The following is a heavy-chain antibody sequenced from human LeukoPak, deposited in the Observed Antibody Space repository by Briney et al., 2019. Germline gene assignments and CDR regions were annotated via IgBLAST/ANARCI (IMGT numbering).Heavy chain of an antibody. J-gene: IGHJ4*02. Sequence: GSLRLSCAASGFTFSSYAMSWVRQAPGKGLEWVSAISGSGGSTYYADSVKGRFTISRDNSKNTLYLQMNSLRAEDTAVYYCAKDPEYYDSSGSFLFDYWGQGTLVTVSS. D-gene: IGHD3-22*01. CDR2: ISGSGGST. CDR3: AKDPEYYDSSGSFLFDY. CDR1: GFTFSSYA. V-gene: IGHV3-23*01.